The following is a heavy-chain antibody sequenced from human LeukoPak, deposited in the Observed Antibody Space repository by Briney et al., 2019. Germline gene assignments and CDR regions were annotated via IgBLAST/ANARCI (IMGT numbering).Heavy chain of an antibody. Sequence: GGSLRLSCAASGFTFSSYGMSWVRQAPGKGLEWVSAISGSGGSTYYADSVKGRFTISRDNSKNTLYLQMNSLRAEDTAVYYCAKGGGRGVIITLPFDYWGQGTLVTVSS. J-gene: IGHJ4*02. CDR3: AKGGGRGVIITLPFDY. D-gene: IGHD3-10*01. V-gene: IGHV3-23*01. CDR2: ISGSGGST. CDR1: GFTFSSYG.